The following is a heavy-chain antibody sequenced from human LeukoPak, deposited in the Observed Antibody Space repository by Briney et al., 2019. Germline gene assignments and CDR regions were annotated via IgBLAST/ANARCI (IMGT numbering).Heavy chain of an antibody. CDR3: ARLSPRYSPAGTDYYGSGSYYY. D-gene: IGHD3-10*01. J-gene: IGHJ4*02. Sequence: ASVKVSCKASGYTFNNFGISWVRQAPGQGLEWMGWISAYNGNTNYAQKLQGRVTMTTDTSTSTAYMELRSLRSDDTAVYYCARLSPRYSPAGTDYYGSGSYYYWGQGTLVTVSS. CDR2: ISAYNGNT. V-gene: IGHV1-18*01. CDR1: GYTFNNFG.